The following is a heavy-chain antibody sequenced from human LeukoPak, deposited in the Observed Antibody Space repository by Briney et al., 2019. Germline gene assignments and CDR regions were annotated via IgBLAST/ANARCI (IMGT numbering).Heavy chain of an antibody. CDR2: IWYDGSNK. CDR1: GFTFSSYG. D-gene: IGHD6-19*01. V-gene: IGHV3-30*02. J-gene: IGHJ4*02. Sequence: GGSLRLSCAASGFTFSSYGMHWVRQAPGKGLEWVAFIWYDGSNKYYADSVKGRFTISRDNSKNTLYLQMNSLRAEDTAVYYCAKDPSSSVGHFDYWGQGTLVTVSS. CDR3: AKDPSSSVGHFDY.